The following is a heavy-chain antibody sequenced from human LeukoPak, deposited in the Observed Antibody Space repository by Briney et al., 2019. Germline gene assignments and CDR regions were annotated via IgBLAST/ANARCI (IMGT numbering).Heavy chain of an antibody. CDR2: INHSGST. D-gene: IGHD6-19*01. V-gene: IGHV4-34*01. J-gene: IGHJ6*02. CDR3: ARDPYSSGWYYYYGMDV. Sequence: PSETLSLTCAVYGGSFSGYYWSWIRQPPGKGLEWIGEINHSGSTNYNPSLKSRVTISVDTSKNQFSLKLSSVTAADTAVYYCARDPYSSGWYYYYGMDVWGQGTTVTVSS. CDR1: GGSFSGYY.